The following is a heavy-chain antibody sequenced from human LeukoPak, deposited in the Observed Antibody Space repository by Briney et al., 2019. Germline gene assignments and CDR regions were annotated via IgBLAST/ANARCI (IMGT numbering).Heavy chain of an antibody. V-gene: IGHV4-61*02. D-gene: IGHD3-22*01. CDR2: IYTSGST. Sequence: SETLSLTCTVSGGSISSGGYYWSWIRQHPGKGLEWIGRIYTSGSTNYNPSLKSRVTMSVDTSKNQFSLKLSSVTAADTAVYYCARENSGYSYGRNYDSSGYYFSSPRVYWFDPWGQGTLVTVSS. CDR1: GGSISSGGYY. J-gene: IGHJ5*02. CDR3: ARENSGYSYGRNYDSSGYYFSSPRVYWFDP.